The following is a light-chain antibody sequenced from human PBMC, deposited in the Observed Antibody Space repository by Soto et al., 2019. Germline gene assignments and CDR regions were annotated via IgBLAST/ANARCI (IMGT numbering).Light chain of an antibody. Sequence: EIVLTQSPATLSLSPGERATLSCRASQSLSSYLAWYQLKRGQAPRLLIYDASKRATGIPARFSGSGSGTDFTLSISSLEPEDFAVYYCQQRSDWPLPFGGGTKAEIK. V-gene: IGKV3-11*01. CDR3: QQRSDWPLP. CDR1: QSLSSY. CDR2: DAS. J-gene: IGKJ4*01.